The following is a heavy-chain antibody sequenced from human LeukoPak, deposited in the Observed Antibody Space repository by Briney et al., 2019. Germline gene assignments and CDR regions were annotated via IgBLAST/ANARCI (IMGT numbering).Heavy chain of an antibody. Sequence: GASVKISCKASGYTFTSYGMNWVRQAPGQGLEYMGWINTNTGNPTYAQGFTGRFVFSLDTSVSTAYLQISSLKAEDTAVYYCARVAHSSGADYWGQGTLVTVSS. CDR1: GYTFTSYG. CDR3: ARVAHSSGADY. D-gene: IGHD3-22*01. J-gene: IGHJ4*02. V-gene: IGHV7-4-1*02. CDR2: INTNTGNP.